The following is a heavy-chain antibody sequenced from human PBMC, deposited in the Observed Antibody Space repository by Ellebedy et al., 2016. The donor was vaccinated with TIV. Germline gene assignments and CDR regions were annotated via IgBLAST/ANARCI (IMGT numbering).Heavy chain of an antibody. D-gene: IGHD2-15*01. J-gene: IGHJ3*02. V-gene: IGHV1-8*01. CDR3: ARGEAGLLEAFDI. Sequence: ASVKVSXXASGYTFSSNDINWVRQATGQGLEWMGWMNPNSGHTDYAQNFQGRVTMTRDTSITTAYMELSNLRSEDTAIYYCARGEAGLLEAFDIWGQGTMVTVSS. CDR2: MNPNSGHT. CDR1: GYTFSSND.